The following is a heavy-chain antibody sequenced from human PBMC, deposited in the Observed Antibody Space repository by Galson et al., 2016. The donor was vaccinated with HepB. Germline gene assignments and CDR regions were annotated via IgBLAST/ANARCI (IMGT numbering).Heavy chain of an antibody. J-gene: IGHJ6*02. Sequence: SLRLSCAASGFTFSSYWMHWVRQAPGKGLVWVSHINSDGSITKYADSVKGRFAISRDNAKNTPYLQMNSLSAEDTAVYYCARERTLGSYPFYYYYGLDFWGQGTTVTVSS. CDR1: GFTFSSYW. D-gene: IGHD1-26*01. V-gene: IGHV3-74*03. CDR3: ARERTLGSYPFYYYYGLDF. CDR2: INSDGSIT.